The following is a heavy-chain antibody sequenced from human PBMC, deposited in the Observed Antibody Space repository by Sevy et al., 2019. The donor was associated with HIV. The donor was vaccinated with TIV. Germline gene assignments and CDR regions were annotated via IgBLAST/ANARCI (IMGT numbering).Heavy chain of an antibody. CDR1: GLNFSKYS. V-gene: IGHV3-48*02. Sequence: GGSLRLSCAASGLNFSKYSFIWVRQAPEKGLEWISHISRSGTTTYYAESVKGRFTVSRDNAKNSLYLQMSSLRDEDTAVYYCARDYDFWSGYTALSYYSLSYYYGMDVWGQGTTVTVSS. CDR3: ARDYDFWSGYTALSYYSLSYYYGMDV. CDR2: ISRSGTTT. J-gene: IGHJ6*02. D-gene: IGHD3-3*01.